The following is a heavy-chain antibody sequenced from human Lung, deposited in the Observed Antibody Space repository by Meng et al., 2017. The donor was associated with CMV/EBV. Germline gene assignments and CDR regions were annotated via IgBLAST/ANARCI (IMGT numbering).Heavy chain of an antibody. J-gene: IGHJ4*02. CDR2: IYYTGST. CDR3: ASLWFEYEDPVYYFDY. V-gene: IGHV4-39*07. CDR1: GGSISSSNYF. Sequence: SXTXSLXCTVSGGSISSSNYFWGWIRQPPGKGLEWIGIIYYTGSTYYNPSLESRVTISVDTSKNQFSLRLTSVTAADTAVYFCASLWFEYEDPVYYFDYWGQGXLVTVSS. D-gene: IGHD3-10*01.